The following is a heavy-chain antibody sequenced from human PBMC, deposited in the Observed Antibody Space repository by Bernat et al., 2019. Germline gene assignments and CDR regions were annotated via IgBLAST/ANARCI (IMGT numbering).Heavy chain of an antibody. CDR1: GSTFSDHY. V-gene: IGHV3-72*01. J-gene: IGHJ4*02. CDR3: VRDAGYFSGGSCSTLFDS. CDR2: SRNKPNRYTT. D-gene: IGHD2-15*01. Sequence: EVQLVESGGGLVQPGGSLRLSCAASGSTFSDHYMDWVRQAPGKGLEWISRSRNKPNRYTTEYAASVKGRFTISRDDSKNSLYLQMHILKTEDTAVYYCVRDAGYFSGGSCSTLFDSWGQGTLFTVSS.